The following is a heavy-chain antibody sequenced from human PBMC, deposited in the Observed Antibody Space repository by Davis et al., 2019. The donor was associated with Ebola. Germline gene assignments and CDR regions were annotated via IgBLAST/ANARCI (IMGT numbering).Heavy chain of an antibody. CDR1: EFTFTTYV. D-gene: IGHD1/OR15-1a*01. V-gene: IGHV3-30-3*01. CDR2: ISYDGDNS. Sequence: GESLKISCAASEFTFTTYVMHWVRQAPGKGLEWVAVISYDGDNSYYADSVKGRFTISRENSKNTLYLQMNSLRTEDTAVYYCARVRTGPDGYFDYWGQGILVTVSS. J-gene: IGHJ4*02. CDR3: ARVRTGPDGYFDY.